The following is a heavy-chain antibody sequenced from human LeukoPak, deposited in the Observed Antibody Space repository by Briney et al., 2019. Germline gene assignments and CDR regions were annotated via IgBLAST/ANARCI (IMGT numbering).Heavy chain of an antibody. J-gene: IGHJ6*03. CDR2: ISGSGTRT. D-gene: IGHD2-8*02. Sequence: PGGSLRLSCAASGFTFRVYALTWVRQAPGKGLEWVSAISGSGTRTHYADSVAGRFTISRDNSKNTLYLQMNSLRAEDTAVYYCAKAGGESYYYYMDVWGKGTTVTVSS. V-gene: IGHV3-23*01. CDR3: AKAGGESYYYYMDV. CDR1: GFTFRVYA.